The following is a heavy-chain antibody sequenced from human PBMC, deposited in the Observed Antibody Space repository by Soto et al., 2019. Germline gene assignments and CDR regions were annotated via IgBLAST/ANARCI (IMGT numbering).Heavy chain of an antibody. CDR1: GYTFTSYG. CDR3: ARDQIVVITSSDAFDI. CDR2: ISAYNGNT. V-gene: IGHV1-18*01. D-gene: IGHD3-22*01. Sequence: ASVKVSCKASGYTFTSYGISWVRQAPGQGLEWMGWISAYNGNTNYAQKLQGRVTMTTDTSTSTAYMELRSLRSDDTAVYYCARDQIVVITSSDAFDIWGQGTIVTVSS. J-gene: IGHJ3*02.